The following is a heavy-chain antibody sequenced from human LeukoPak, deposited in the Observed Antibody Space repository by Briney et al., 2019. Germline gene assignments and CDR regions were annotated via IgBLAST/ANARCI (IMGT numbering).Heavy chain of an antibody. CDR3: ARIPSPITMIGPFDP. V-gene: IGHV1-8*01. D-gene: IGHD3-22*01. CDR1: GYTFTSYD. J-gene: IGHJ5*02. CDR2: MNPNSGNT. Sequence: ASVKVSCTASGYTFTSYDINWVRQATGQGLEWLGWMNPNSGNTGYARKFQGRVTMTRNTSISTAYMELSSLRSEDTAVYYCARIPSPITMIGPFDPWGQGTLVTVSS.